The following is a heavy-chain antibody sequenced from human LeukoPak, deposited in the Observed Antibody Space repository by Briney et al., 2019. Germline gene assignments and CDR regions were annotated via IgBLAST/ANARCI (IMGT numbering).Heavy chain of an antibody. CDR3: AATYSSGWNFAY. J-gene: IGHJ4*02. D-gene: IGHD6-19*01. CDR1: GFTFSSYA. CDR2: ISGSGGST. Sequence: GGSRRLSCAASGFTFSSYAMGWVRQAPGKGLEWGSAISGSGGSTYYADSVKGRFTISRDNSKNTLYLQMNSLRAEDTAVYYCAATYSSGWNFAYWGQGTLVTVSS. V-gene: IGHV3-23*01.